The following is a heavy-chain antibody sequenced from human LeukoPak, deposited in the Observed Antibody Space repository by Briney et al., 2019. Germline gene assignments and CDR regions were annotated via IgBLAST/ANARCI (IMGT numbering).Heavy chain of an antibody. J-gene: IGHJ6*02. D-gene: IGHD3-10*01. Sequence: GGSLRLSCAASGFTFSSYAMHWVRQAPGKGLEWVAVISYDGSNKYYADSVKGRFTIPRDNSKNTLYLQMNSLRAEDTAVYYCARDRLGSGSSSYYYYYGMDVWGQGTTVTVSS. V-gene: IGHV3-30*04. CDR3: ARDRLGSGSSSYYYYYGMDV. CDR1: GFTFSSYA. CDR2: ISYDGSNK.